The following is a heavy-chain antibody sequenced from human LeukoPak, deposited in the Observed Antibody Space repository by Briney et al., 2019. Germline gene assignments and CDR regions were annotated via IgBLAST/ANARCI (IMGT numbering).Heavy chain of an antibody. CDR1: GGSISSYY. V-gene: IGHV4-59*01. D-gene: IGHD3-9*01. J-gene: IGHJ4*02. CDR3: ARGPGGDILTGYYRAFDY. Sequence: SETLSLTCTASGGSISSYYWSWIRQPPGKGLEWIGYIYYSGSTNYNPSLTSRVTISVDTSKNQFSPKLSSVTAADTAVYYCARGPGGDILTGYYRAFDYWGQGTLVTVSS. CDR2: IYYSGST.